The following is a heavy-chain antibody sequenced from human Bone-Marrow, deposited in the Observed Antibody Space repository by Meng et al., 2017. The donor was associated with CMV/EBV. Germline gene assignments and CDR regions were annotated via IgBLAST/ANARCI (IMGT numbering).Heavy chain of an antibody. Sequence: SVKVSCKASGGTFNYYAINWVRQAPGQGLEWMGGIIPIFGTTNYAQNFQGKVTLTTDESTSTAYMELSDLRSEDTAVYFCARIGLCSGTSCYTGDYSSRHFDYWGQGTLVTVSS. V-gene: IGHV1-69*05. D-gene: IGHD2-2*02. J-gene: IGHJ4*02. CDR1: GGTFNYYA. CDR2: IIPIFGTT. CDR3: ARIGLCSGTSCYTGDYSSRHFDY.